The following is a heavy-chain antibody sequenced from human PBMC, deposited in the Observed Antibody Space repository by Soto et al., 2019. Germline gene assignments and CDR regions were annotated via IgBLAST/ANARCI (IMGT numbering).Heavy chain of an antibody. Sequence: PSETLSLTCTVSGGSISSYYWSWIRQPPGKGLEWIGYIYYSGSTNYNPSLKSRVTISVDTSKNQFSLKLSSVTAADTAVYYCARGGIEYSSSWQADYWGQGTLVTVSS. J-gene: IGHJ4*02. D-gene: IGHD6-13*01. V-gene: IGHV4-59*01. CDR3: ARGGIEYSSSWQADY. CDR1: GGSISSYY. CDR2: IYYSGST.